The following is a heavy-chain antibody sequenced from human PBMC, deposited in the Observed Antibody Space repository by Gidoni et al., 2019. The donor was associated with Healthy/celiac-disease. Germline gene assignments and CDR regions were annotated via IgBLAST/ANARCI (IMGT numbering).Heavy chain of an antibody. CDR2: ICYDGSNK. J-gene: IGHJ4*02. D-gene: IGHD2-8*01. Sequence: QVQLVESGGGVVQPGRSLRLSCAASGFTFSSYGMHWVRQAPGKGLEWVAVICYDGSNKYYADSVKGRFTISRDNSKNTLYLQRNSLRAEDTAVYYCARDADYCTNGVCYTFGYWGQGTLVTVSS. CDR1: GFTFSSYG. CDR3: ARDADYCTNGVCYTFGY. V-gene: IGHV3-33*01.